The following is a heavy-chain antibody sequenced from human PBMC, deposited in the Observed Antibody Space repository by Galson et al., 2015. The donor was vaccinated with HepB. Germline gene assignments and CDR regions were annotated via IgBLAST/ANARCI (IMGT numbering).Heavy chain of an antibody. CDR2: TSCRSKCYN. CDR3: ARDPLTNYDVLTGHYSTAGFDC. CDR1: GDSVSSNTAA. Sequence: CAISGDSVSSNTAAWNWIRQSPSRGLEWLGRTSCRSKCYNDYALSVKSRITINADTSKNQFSLQLNSVTPEDTAVYYCARDPLTNYDVLTGHYSTAGFDCWGQGSLVTVSS. D-gene: IGHD3-9*01. V-gene: IGHV6-1*01. J-gene: IGHJ4*02.